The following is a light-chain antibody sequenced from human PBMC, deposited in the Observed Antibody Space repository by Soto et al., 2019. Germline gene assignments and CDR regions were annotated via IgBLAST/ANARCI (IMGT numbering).Light chain of an antibody. J-gene: IGKJ3*01. CDR1: QSVSSY. CDR3: QQRSNWPRGIT. V-gene: IGKV3-11*01. Sequence: EIVLTQSPATLSLSPGERATLSCRASQSVSSYLAWYQQKPGQAPRLLIYDASNRATGIPARFSGSGSGTDFTLTISSLEPEDFAVYYWQQRSNWPRGITFGPGTKVDIK. CDR2: DAS.